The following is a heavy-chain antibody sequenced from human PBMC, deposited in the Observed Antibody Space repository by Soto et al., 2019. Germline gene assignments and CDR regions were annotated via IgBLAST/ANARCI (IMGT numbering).Heavy chain of an antibody. CDR1: GDSISSGAYY. CDR2: MFYTGRT. CDR3: ARRRAFSNWASGADAFDD. Sequence: QVQLQESGPGLVKPSQTLSLTCTVSGDSISSGAYYWSWIRQHPGKGLEWIGCMFYTGRTYYNPSLTRQVLISRDTSKNQVSLNMTSVTAADTAVYFCARRRAFSNWASGADAFDDWGQGTMVTVAS. J-gene: IGHJ3*01. D-gene: IGHD6-13*01. V-gene: IGHV4-31*01.